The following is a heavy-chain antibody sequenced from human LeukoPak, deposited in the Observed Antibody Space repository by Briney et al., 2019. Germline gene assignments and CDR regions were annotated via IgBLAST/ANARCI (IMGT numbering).Heavy chain of an antibody. D-gene: IGHD3-9*01. V-gene: IGHV6-1*01. J-gene: IGHJ4*02. CDR2: TYYRSKWYS. Sequence: SQTLSLTCAISGDSVSSNSAAWNWIRQSPSRGLEWLGRTYYRSKWYSDYAVSVKGRITINPDTSKNQVSLQSNSVTPEDTAVYYCTRARYYDLLTGDFYFDYWGQGTLVTVSS. CDR3: TRARYYDLLTGDFYFDY. CDR1: GDSVSSNSAA.